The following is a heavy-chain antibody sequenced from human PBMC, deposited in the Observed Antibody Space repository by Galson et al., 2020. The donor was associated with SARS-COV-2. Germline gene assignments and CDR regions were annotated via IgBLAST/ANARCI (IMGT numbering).Heavy chain of an antibody. D-gene: IGHD3-3*01. J-gene: IGHJ6*02. CDR2: INPNSGGT. V-gene: IGHV1-2*02. CDR3: ARDGATYYDFWSCYLDYYYYGMDV. Sequence: ASVKVSCKASGYTFTGYYMHWVRQATGQGLEWMGWINPNSGGTNYAQKFQGRVTMTRDTSISTAYMELSRLRSDDTAVYYCARDGATYYDFWSCYLDYYYYGMDVWGQGTTVTVSS. CDR1: GYTFTGYY.